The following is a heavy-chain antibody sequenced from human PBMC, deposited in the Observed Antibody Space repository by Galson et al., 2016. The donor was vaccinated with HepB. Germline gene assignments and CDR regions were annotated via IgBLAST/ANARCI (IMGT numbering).Heavy chain of an antibody. J-gene: IGHJ6*03. D-gene: IGHD1-20*01. Sequence: SVKVSCKASGYTFSSYGLSWVRQAPGQGLEWMGWISPQNGKTNYAQKIQGRVTMTPDTSTSTAYMELRSLRFDDTAVYYCARVDGTDNWNDSYFYFHMDVWGKGTTVTVSS. CDR3: ARVDGTDNWNDSYFYFHMDV. CDR1: GYTFSSYG. V-gene: IGHV1-18*04. CDR2: ISPQNGKT.